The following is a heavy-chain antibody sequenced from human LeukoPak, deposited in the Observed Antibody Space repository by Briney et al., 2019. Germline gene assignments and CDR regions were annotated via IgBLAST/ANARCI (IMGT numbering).Heavy chain of an antibody. V-gene: IGHV3-9*03. J-gene: IGHJ4*02. CDR3: AKGDYSRWYYFDN. CDR2: ISWNSGYI. CDR1: GFTFDDYA. D-gene: IGHD6-13*01. Sequence: PGWSLRLSCAASGFTFDDYAMHWVRQAPGKGLEWVSSISWNSGYIGYADSVKGRFTISRDNAKNSLYLQMTSLRTEDMALYYCAKGDYSRWYYFDNGGQGTLVTVSS.